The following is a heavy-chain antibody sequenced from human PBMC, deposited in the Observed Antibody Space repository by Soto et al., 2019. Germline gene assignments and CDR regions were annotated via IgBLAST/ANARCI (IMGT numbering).Heavy chain of an antibody. CDR3: ATPVLRDNDYYYYMDV. J-gene: IGHJ6*03. CDR2: INAGNGNT. V-gene: IGHV1-3*01. Sequence: ASVKVSCKASGYTFTSYAMHWVRQAPGQRLEWMGWINAGNGNTKYSQKFQGRVTITRDTSASTAYMELSSLRSEDTAVYYCATPVLRDNDYYYYMDVWGKGTTVTVSS. CDR1: GYTFTSYA. D-gene: IGHD3-3*01.